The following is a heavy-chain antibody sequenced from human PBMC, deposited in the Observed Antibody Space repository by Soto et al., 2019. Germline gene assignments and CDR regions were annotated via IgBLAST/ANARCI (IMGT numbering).Heavy chain of an antibody. CDR1: GFTVSSNY. V-gene: IGHV3-53*01. J-gene: IGHJ4*02. Sequence: PGGSLRLSCAASGFTVSSNYMSWVRQAPGKGLEWVSVIYSGGSTYYADSVKGRFTISRDNSKDTLYLQMNSLRAEDTAVYYCARGLLGSGWYYFDYWGQRTLVTVSS. CDR3: ARGLLGSGWYYFDY. D-gene: IGHD6-19*01. CDR2: IYSGGST.